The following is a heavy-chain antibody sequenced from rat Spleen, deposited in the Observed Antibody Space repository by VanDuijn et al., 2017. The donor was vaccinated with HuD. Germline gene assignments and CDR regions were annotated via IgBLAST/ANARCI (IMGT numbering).Heavy chain of an antibody. CDR2: INSAGST. CDR1: DYSITSSYR. D-gene: IGHD4-3*01. V-gene: IGHV3-3*01. CDR3: ARGRYNSNWFAF. Sequence: EMQLQESGPGLVRPSQSLSITCSVTDYSITSSYRWNWIRQFPGNKLEWMGFINSAGSTNYNPSLKSRVSITRDTSKNRFFLQLNSVTTEDTATYYCARGRYNSNWFAFWGQGTLVTVSS. J-gene: IGHJ3*01.